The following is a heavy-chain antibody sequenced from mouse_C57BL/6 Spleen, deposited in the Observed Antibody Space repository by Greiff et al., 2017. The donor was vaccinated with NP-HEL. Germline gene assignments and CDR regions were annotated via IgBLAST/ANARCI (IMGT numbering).Heavy chain of an antibody. J-gene: IGHJ3*01. D-gene: IGHD2-12*01. CDR2: IDPENGDT. V-gene: IGHV14-4*01. CDR3: TFYSPFAY. Sequence: EVQLHQSGAELVRPGASVKLSCTASGFNIKDDYMHWVKQRPEQGLEWIGWIDPENGDTEYASKFQGKATITADTSSNTAYLQLSSLTSEDTAVYYCTFYSPFAYWGQGTLVTVSA. CDR1: GFNIKDDY.